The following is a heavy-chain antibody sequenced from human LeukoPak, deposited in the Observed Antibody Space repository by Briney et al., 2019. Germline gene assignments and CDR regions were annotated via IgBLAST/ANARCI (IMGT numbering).Heavy chain of an antibody. V-gene: IGHV4-4*02. CDR2: IYHSGST. CDR3: ARDGGGSDC. D-gene: IGHD2-15*01. J-gene: IGHJ4*02. Sequence: SGTLSLTCAVSGGSGGSISSSNYWSWVRQPPGKGLEWIGEIYHSGSTNYNPSLKSRVTISVDKSKNQFSLKLNSVTAADTAVYYCARDGGGSDCWGQGTLVTVSS. CDR1: GGSGGSISSSNY.